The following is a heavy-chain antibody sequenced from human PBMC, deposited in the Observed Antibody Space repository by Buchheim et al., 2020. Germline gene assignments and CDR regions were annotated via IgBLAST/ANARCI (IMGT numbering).Heavy chain of an antibody. J-gene: IGHJ6*02. CDR3: TTDQYSGYEDYYYYGMDV. D-gene: IGHD5-12*01. V-gene: IGHV3-15*01. Sequence: EVQLVESGGGLVKPGGSLRLSCAASGFTFSNAWMSWVRQAPGKGLEWVGRIKSKTDGGTTDYAAPVKGRFTISRDDSKNTLFLQMNSLKTEDTAVYYCTTDQYSGYEDYYYYGMDVWGQGTT. CDR1: GFTFSNAW. CDR2: IKSKTDGGTT.